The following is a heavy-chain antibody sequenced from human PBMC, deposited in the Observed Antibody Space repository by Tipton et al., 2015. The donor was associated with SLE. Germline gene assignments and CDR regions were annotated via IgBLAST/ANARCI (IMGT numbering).Heavy chain of an antibody. J-gene: IGHJ6*03. Sequence: SLRLSCAASGFTFSSYGMHWVRQAPGKGLEWVTLIWYDGSHKYYADSVKGRFTVSRDNSKNTLYLQMNSLRAEDTAVYYWARRFLEWSSYYYMDVWGKGTTVTVPS. CDR1: GFTFSSYG. CDR3: ARRFLEWSSYYYMDV. V-gene: IGHV3-33*01. D-gene: IGHD3-3*01. CDR2: IWYDGSHK.